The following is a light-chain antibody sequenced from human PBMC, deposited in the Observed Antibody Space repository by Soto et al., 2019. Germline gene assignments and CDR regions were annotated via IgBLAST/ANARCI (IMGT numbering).Light chain of an antibody. Sequence: QPVLTQPPSVSGAPGQRVTISCTGSSSNIGAGYDVYWYRHLPGTAPKLLIYGNSNRPSGVPDRFSGSKSGASASLAITGLQSEDEGDYYCQSYDGSLSGVVFGGGTKLTVL. CDR2: GNS. J-gene: IGLJ2*01. CDR3: QSYDGSLSGVV. V-gene: IGLV1-40*01. CDR1: SSNIGAGYD.